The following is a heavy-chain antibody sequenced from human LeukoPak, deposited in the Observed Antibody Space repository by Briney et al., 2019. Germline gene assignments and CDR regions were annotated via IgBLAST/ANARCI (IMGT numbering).Heavy chain of an antibody. CDR1: GFTFSSYA. Sequence: GGSLRLACAASGFTFSSYAMSWVRQAPGKGLEWVSAISGSGGSTYYADSVKCRFTISRDKSKNTLYLQMNSLRAEDTAVYYCAKRGAEVGVTVAPGDYWGQGTLVTVSS. CDR2: ISGSGGST. D-gene: IGHD3-16*02. V-gene: IGHV3-23*01. J-gene: IGHJ4*02. CDR3: AKRGAEVGVTVAPGDY.